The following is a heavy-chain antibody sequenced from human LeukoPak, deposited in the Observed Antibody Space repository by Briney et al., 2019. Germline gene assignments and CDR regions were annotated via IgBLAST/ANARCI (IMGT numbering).Heavy chain of an antibody. V-gene: IGHV4-4*07. D-gene: IGHD1-26*01. Sequence: SETLSLTCTVSGGSISIYYWSWIRHPAGKGLEWIGRIYTSGSTNYNPSLKSRVPMSVDTSKNQFSLKVSCVTAADTVVYYCARVDIVGAHDAFDIWGQGTMVTVSS. CDR1: GGSISIYY. CDR3: ARVDIVGAHDAFDI. CDR2: IYTSGST. J-gene: IGHJ3*02.